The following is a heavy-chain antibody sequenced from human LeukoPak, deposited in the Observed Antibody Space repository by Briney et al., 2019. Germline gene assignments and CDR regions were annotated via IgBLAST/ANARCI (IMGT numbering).Heavy chain of an antibody. J-gene: IGHJ4*02. CDR1: GYTFTGYY. CDR2: ISCSNGNT. D-gene: IGHD3-3*01. V-gene: IGHV1-18*04. CDR3: ARETSSGYADY. Sequence: ASVKVSCTASGYTFTGYYMHWVRQAPGQGLEWMGWISCSNGNTNYAQKLQGRVTMTTDTSTSTAYMELRSLRSDDTAVYYCARETSSGYADYWGQGTLVTVSS.